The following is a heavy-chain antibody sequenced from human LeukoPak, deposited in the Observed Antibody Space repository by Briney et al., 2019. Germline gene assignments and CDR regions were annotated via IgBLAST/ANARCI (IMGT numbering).Heavy chain of an antibody. D-gene: IGHD4-17*01. Sequence: ASVKVSCKASGYTFTSYYMHWVRQAPGQGLEWMGIINPSGGSTSYAQKFQGRVTMTRDTSTSTVYMELSRLRSEDTAVYYCARDRGYGDYADSYYFDYWGQGTLVTVSS. J-gene: IGHJ4*02. CDR2: INPSGGST. V-gene: IGHV1-46*01. CDR1: GYTFTSYY. CDR3: ARDRGYGDYADSYYFDY.